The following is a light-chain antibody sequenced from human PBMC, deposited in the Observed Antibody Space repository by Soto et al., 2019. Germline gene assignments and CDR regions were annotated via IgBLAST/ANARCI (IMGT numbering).Light chain of an antibody. CDR3: VLYMGSGISV. Sequence: QTVVTQEPSFSVSPGRTVTLTCGLSSGSVSTSYYPSWYQQTPGQAPRTLIYSTNTRSSGVPDRFSGSILVNKAALTIPGAQADDESDYYCVLYMGSGISVFGGGTTLTVL. CDR2: STN. V-gene: IGLV8-61*01. CDR1: SGSVSTSYY. J-gene: IGLJ3*02.